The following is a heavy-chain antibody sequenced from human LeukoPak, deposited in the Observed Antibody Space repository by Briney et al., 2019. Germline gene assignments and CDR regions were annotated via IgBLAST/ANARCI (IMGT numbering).Heavy chain of an antibody. CDR1: GFTFSSFW. V-gene: IGHV3-48*04. D-gene: IGHD6-13*01. CDR2: IGSSGSPR. CDR3: ARDPVHEQQLVSYYYGMDV. J-gene: IGHJ6*02. Sequence: SGGSLRLSCAASGFTFSSFWMSWVRQAPGKGLEWISYIGSSGSPRYYADSVKARFTISRDNARNALYLQMNSLRAEDTAVYYCARDPVHEQQLVSYYYGMDVWGQGTTVTVSS.